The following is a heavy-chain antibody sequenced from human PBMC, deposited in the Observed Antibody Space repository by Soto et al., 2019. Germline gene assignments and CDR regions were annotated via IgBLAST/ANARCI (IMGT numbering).Heavy chain of an antibody. J-gene: IGHJ6*02. CDR3: ARLPDIVVVPAAIGGDYYYYGMDV. D-gene: IGHD2-2*01. Sequence: PGESLKISCKGSGYSFTSYWISWVLHMPGRGLEWMGGIDPSDSYTNYSPSFQGHVTISADKSISTAYLQWSSLKASDTAMYYCARLPDIVVVPAAIGGDYYYYGMDVWGQGTTVTVSS. CDR1: GYSFTSYW. CDR2: IDPSDSYT. V-gene: IGHV5-10-1*01.